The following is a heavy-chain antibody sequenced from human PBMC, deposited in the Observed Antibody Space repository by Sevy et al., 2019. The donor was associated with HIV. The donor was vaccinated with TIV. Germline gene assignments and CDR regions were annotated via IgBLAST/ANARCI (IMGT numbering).Heavy chain of an antibody. J-gene: IGHJ3*02. CDR3: VRDFMYAFDI. CDR2: IIPSDTTI. V-gene: IGHV3-48*01. D-gene: IGHD3-10*02. Sequence: GGSLRLSCAASEFTFSSYSMNWVRQAPGKGLEWISYIIPSDTTIYYADSVKGRFTISRDNAKNSLYLQMNSLRAEDTAVYYYVRDFMYAFDIWGQGTMVTVSS. CDR1: EFTFSSYS.